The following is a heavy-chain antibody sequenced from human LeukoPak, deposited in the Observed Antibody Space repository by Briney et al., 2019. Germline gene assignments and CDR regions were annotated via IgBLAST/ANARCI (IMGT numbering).Heavy chain of an antibody. V-gene: IGHV3-30*03. J-gene: IGHJ4*02. CDR3: ARSSSGWTGDDFDY. CDR2: ISYDGSNK. D-gene: IGHD6-19*01. CDR1: GFAFSSYG. Sequence: GGSLRLSCAASGFAFSSYGMHWVRQAPGKGLEWVAVISYDGSNKYYADSVKGRFTISRDNSKNTLYLQMNSLRAEDTAVYYCARSSSGWTGDDFDYWGQGTLVTVSS.